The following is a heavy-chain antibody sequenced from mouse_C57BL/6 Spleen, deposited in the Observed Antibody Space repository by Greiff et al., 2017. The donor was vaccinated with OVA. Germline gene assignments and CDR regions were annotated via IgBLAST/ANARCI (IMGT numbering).Heavy chain of an antibody. D-gene: IGHD4-1*01. J-gene: IGHJ4*01. Sequence: QVQLQQPGAELVKPGASVKLSCKASGYTFTSYWMHWVKQRPGQGLEWIGMIHPNSGSTNYNEKFKSKATLTVDKSSSTAYMQLSSLTSEDSAVYYCARQALTGYAMDYWGQGTSVTVSS. CDR3: ARQALTGYAMDY. CDR2: IHPNSGST. CDR1: GYTFTSYW. V-gene: IGHV1-64*01.